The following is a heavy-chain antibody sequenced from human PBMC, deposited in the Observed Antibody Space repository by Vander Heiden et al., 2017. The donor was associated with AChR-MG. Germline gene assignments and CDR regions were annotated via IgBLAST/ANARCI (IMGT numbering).Heavy chain of an antibody. V-gene: IGHV4-34*01. CDR3: GRGIESSYRAYFFDQ. CDR2: INHSGNS. J-gene: IGHJ4*02. CDR1: GGSFSGYY. D-gene: IGHD1-26*01. Sequence: QVQLQQWGAGLLKPSETLSLTCAVYGGSFSGYYWSWIRQPPGKGLEWIGEINHSGNSNYNPSLKSRVTISVDTSKSQFSLKLSSVTAADTAVYYCGRGIESSYRAYFFDQWSQGTLVTVSS.